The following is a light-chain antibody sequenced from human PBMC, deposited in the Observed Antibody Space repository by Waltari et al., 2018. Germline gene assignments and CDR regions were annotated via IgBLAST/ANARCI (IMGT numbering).Light chain of an antibody. J-gene: IGLJ3*02. CDR3: SSYTSSSTWV. Sequence: QSALTQPASVSGSPGQSITISCTGTSSDVGGYKYVSWYQQHPGNAPTLMIYDVSKRPAGVSDRFSGSKAGNAASLTTSGLQAEDEADYYCSSYTSSSTWVFGGGTKLTVL. V-gene: IGLV2-14*01. CDR2: DVS. CDR1: SSDVGGYKY.